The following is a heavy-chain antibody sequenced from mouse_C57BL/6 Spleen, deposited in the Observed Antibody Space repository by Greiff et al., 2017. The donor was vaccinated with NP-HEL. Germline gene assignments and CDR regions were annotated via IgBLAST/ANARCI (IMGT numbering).Heavy chain of an antibody. CDR3: ARDFLNYGSRNWYFDV. J-gene: IGHJ1*03. D-gene: IGHD1-1*01. CDR2: ISYDGSN. CDR1: GYSITSGYY. Sequence: DVQLQESGPGLVKPSQSLSLTCSVTGYSITSGYYWNWIRQFPGNKLEWMGYISYDGSNNYNPSLKNRISITRDTSKNQFFLKLNSVTTEDTATYYCARDFLNYGSRNWYFDVWGTGTTVTVSS. V-gene: IGHV3-6*01.